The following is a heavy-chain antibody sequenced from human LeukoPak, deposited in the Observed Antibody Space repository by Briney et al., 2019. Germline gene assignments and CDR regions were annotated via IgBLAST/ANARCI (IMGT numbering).Heavy chain of an antibody. CDR2: IGGSGGST. CDR3: TKETPQMDV. Sequence: GGSLRLSCAASGFIFSSYAMSWVRQAPGKGLEWVSTIGGSGGSTYYADSVKGRFTISRDNAKNSLYLQMNRLRAEDTAVYYCTKETPQMDVWGKGTTVTVSS. J-gene: IGHJ6*04. CDR1: GFIFSSYA. V-gene: IGHV3-23*01. D-gene: IGHD2-15*01.